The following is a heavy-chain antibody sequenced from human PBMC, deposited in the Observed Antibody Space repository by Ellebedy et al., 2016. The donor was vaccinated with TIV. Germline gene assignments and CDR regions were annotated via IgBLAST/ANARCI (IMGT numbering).Heavy chain of an antibody. CDR1: GYTFXRYG. CDR3: ERDRRVDEGEDNYDGMDV. V-gene: IGHV1-18*01. J-gene: IGHJ6*02. D-gene: IGHD3-16*01. CDR2: ISAYNGNT. Sequence: AASVKVSCKASGYTFXRYGILXVRPXPGQGLXWMGWISAYNGNTNYAQKLQGRVTMTTDTSTSTAYMELRSLRSDNTAVYYCERDRRVDEGEDNYDGMDVWGQGTTVTVSS.